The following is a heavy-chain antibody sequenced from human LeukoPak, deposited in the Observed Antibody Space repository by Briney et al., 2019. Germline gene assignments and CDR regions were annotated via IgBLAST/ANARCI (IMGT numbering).Heavy chain of an antibody. V-gene: IGHV3-13*01. CDR3: ARGARYSSGWYPDY. Sequence: PGGSLRLSCAASGFTFSSYDMHWVRQATGKGLEWVSAIGAAGGTYYPGSVKGRFTISRENAKNSLYLQMNSLGAGDTAVYYCARGARYSSGWYPDYWGQGTLVTVSS. CDR1: GFTFSSYD. J-gene: IGHJ4*02. CDR2: IGAAGGT. D-gene: IGHD6-19*01.